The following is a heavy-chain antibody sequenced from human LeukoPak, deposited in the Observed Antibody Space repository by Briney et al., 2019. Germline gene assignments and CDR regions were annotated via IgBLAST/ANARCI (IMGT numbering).Heavy chain of an antibody. CDR1: GFTFSSYG. CDR3: AKDVTHKVPAPGNC. Sequence: GGSLRLSCAASGFTFSSYGMHWVRQAPGKGLEWVAFIRYDGSNKYYADSVKGRFAISRDNSKNTLYLQMNSLRAEDTAVYYCAKDVTHKVPAPGNCWGQGTLVTVSS. D-gene: IGHD2-2*01. V-gene: IGHV3-30*02. CDR2: IRYDGSNK. J-gene: IGHJ4*02.